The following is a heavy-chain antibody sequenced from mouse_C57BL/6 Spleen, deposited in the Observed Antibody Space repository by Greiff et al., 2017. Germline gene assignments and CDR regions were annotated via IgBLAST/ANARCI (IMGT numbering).Heavy chain of an antibody. D-gene: IGHD1-1*01. CDR3: ARVYGSSPPCYFDV. CDR1: GYTFTSYW. Sequence: VQLQQSGAELVMPGASVKLSCKASGYTFTSYWMHWVKQRPGQGLEWIGEIDPSDSYTNYNQKFKGKSTLTVAKSSSTAYMQLSSLTSEDSAVYYCARVYGSSPPCYFDVWGTGTTVTVSS. J-gene: IGHJ1*03. CDR2: IDPSDSYT. V-gene: IGHV1-69*01.